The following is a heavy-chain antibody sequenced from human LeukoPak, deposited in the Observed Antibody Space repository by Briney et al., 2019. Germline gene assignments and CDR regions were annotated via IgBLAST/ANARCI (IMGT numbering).Heavy chain of an antibody. CDR1: GYTFTSYY. CDR3: AKEGIAAAGRDGMDV. CDR2: INPSGGST. J-gene: IGHJ6*04. V-gene: IGHV1-46*01. D-gene: IGHD6-13*01. Sequence: ASVKVSCKASGYTFTSYYMHWVRQAPGQGLEWMGIINPSGGSTSYAQKFQGRVTMTRDMSTSTVYMELSSLRSEDTAVYYCAKEGIAAAGRDGMDVWGKGTTVTISS.